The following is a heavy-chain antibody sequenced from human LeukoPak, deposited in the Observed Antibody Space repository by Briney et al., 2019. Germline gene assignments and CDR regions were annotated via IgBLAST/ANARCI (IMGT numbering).Heavy chain of an antibody. CDR2: ISGRGGST. V-gene: IGHV3-23*01. CDR3: AKDSTFVYYDSSGPHYFDS. Sequence: GGSLRLSCAASGFTFSSYAMTWVRQAPGKGLEWVSSISGRGGSTYYADSVKGRFTISRDNSKNTLYLQMNSLRAEDTAVYYCAKDSTFVYYDSSGPHYFDSWGQGTLVTVSS. J-gene: IGHJ4*02. CDR1: GFTFSSYA. D-gene: IGHD3-22*01.